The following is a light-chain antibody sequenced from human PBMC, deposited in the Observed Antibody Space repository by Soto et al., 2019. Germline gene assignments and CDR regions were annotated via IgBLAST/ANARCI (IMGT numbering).Light chain of an antibody. CDR1: SSDVGGYNY. CDR3: SSYTSSSTYYV. J-gene: IGLJ1*01. Sequence: QSVLTQPASVSGSPGQSITISCTGTSSDVGGYNYVSWYQQHPGKAPKLMIYEVSNRPSGVSNRFSGSKSGNTASLTISGLQAEDEADYYCSSYTSSSTYYVFXTGTKV. CDR2: EVS. V-gene: IGLV2-14*01.